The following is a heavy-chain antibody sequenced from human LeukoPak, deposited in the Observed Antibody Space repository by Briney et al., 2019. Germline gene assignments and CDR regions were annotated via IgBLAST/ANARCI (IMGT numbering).Heavy chain of an antibody. CDR2: IKEDGSNL. Sequence: PGGSLGPSCAASGFTFSSYWMGWVRQAPGKGLEWVANIKEDGSNLYYLDSVKGRFTISRDNAKNSLHLQMNSLRAEDTAVYFCARVICDYVWGSYRCHFDYWGQGTLVSVSS. D-gene: IGHD3-16*02. J-gene: IGHJ4*02. V-gene: IGHV3-7*01. CDR1: GFTFSSYW. CDR3: ARVICDYVWGSYRCHFDY.